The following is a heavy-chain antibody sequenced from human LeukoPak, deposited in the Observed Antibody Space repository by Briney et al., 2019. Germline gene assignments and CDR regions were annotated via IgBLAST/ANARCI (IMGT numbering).Heavy chain of an antibody. J-gene: IGHJ3*02. CDR1: GGAISSSCCY. CDR2: IYYSGST. D-gene: IGHD1-1*01. CDR3: ARHTTRTQNGAFDI. Sequence: SETLSLTCTVSGGAISSSCCYWGWIRQPPGKGLERIGLIYYSGSTFYNPSLKSRVTISVDTSKNQFSLKLSSVTAADAAIYYCARHTTRTQNGAFDIWGQGAMVTVSS. V-gene: IGHV4-39*01.